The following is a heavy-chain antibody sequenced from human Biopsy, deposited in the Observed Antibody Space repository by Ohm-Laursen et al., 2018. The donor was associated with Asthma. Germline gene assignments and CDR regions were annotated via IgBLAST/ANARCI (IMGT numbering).Heavy chain of an antibody. V-gene: IGHV3-30*03. Sequence: SLRLSCAASGFVFSQCSMHWVRQGPGKGLEWVALVSSDGHNKYYEDSVKGRFTISRDNSRKRLYLQINRLTVEDSAVYFCARQSGQDYGDSSGFDIWGQGTKVAVSS. CDR2: VSSDGHNK. CDR3: ARQSGQDYGDSSGFDI. CDR1: GFVFSQCS. J-gene: IGHJ3*02. D-gene: IGHD3-22*01.